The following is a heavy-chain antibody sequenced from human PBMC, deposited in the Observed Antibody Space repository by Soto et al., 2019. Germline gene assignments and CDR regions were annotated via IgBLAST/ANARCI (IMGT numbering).Heavy chain of an antibody. V-gene: IGHV4-59*01. D-gene: IGHD3-10*01. CDR2: INYSGST. CDR1: RGSINSYY. CDR3: ARDSGDSRSGWFDP. Sequence: PSETLSLTCSVSRGSINSYYWSWIRQPPGKGLEWIGYINYSGSTNHKPSLKSRDTISVDTSKKQFSLKLTSVTAEDTAVYYCARDSGDSRSGWFDPWGKGTLVTVSS. J-gene: IGHJ5*02.